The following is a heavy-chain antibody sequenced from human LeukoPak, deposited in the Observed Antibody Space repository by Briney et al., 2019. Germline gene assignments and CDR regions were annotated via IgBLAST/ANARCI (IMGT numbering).Heavy chain of an antibody. D-gene: IGHD3-22*01. Sequence: SPSETLSLTCSVSGDSISSYYWSWIRQPAGKGLEWIGRIYTSGSTNYNPSLKSRVTMSVDTSKNQFSLKLSSVTAADTAVYYCARDLGPIVVGSNWFDPWGQGTLVTVSS. V-gene: IGHV4-4*07. CDR1: GDSISSYY. CDR3: ARDLGPIVVGSNWFDP. CDR2: IYTSGST. J-gene: IGHJ5*02.